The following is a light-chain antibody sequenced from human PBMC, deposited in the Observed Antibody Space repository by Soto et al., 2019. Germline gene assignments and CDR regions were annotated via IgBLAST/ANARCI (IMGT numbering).Light chain of an antibody. CDR1: SSDVGHYNL. J-gene: IGLJ3*02. V-gene: IGLV2-23*02. CDR3: CSYAGSSTWV. CDR2: EVN. Sequence: QSVLTQAASVSGSPGQSLTISCTGTSSDVGHYNLVSWYQQHPGKAPKFLIYEVNKWPSGVSNRFSGSKSGNTASLTISGLQAEDEADYYCCSYAGSSTWVFGGGTKLTVL.